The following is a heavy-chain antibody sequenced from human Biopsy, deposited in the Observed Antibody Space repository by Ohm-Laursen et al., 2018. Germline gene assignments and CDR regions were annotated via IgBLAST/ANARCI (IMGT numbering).Heavy chain of an antibody. CDR2: VDWDDYK. D-gene: IGHD6-13*01. V-gene: IGHV2-70*11. CDR3: ARTPILIVSAGLIYRHRRHLQGMDV. Sequence: TQTLTLTCSFSGFSLSARGMCVSWIRQAPGKALEWLARVDWDDYKDYSASLQTKLSISKDTSNDQVVLTVNNVDPADTATYYCARTPILIVSAGLIYRHRRHLQGMDVWGQGIAVTVS. CDR1: GFSLSARGMC. J-gene: IGHJ6*02.